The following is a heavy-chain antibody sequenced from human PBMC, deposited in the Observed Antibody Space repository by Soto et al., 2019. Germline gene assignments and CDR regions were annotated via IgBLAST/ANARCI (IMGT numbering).Heavy chain of an antibody. V-gene: IGHV3-15*01. CDR2: IKSKTDGGTT. D-gene: IGHD4-17*01. CDR3: TTSNYGGNPLIYYYYGMDV. Sequence: GGSLRLSCAASGFTFSNAWMSWVRQAPGKGLEWVGRIKSKTDGGTTDYAAPVKGRFTISRDDSKNTLYLQMNSLKTEDTAVYYCTTSNYGGNPLIYYYYGMDVWGQGTTVTVSS. J-gene: IGHJ6*02. CDR1: GFTFSNAW.